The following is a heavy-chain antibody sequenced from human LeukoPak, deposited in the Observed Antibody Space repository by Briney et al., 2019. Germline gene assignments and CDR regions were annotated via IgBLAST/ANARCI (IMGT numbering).Heavy chain of an antibody. D-gene: IGHD3-22*01. Sequence: SETLSLTCTVSSGSISSGRYYWSWIRQPAGKGLEWIGRIDISGNTYYNPSLKSRVTISIDTSRNQFSLKLNSVTAADTAVYYCARGASQDDYYDSSAENYFDYWGQGTLVTVSS. J-gene: IGHJ4*02. CDR2: IDISGNT. CDR1: SGSISSGRYY. V-gene: IGHV4-61*02. CDR3: ARGASQDDYYDSSAENYFDY.